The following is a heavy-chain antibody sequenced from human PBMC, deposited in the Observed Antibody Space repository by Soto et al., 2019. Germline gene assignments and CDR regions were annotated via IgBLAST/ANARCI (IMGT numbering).Heavy chain of an antibody. V-gene: IGHV4-30-4*01. D-gene: IGHD2-21*01. CDR2: IYYSGST. Sequence: PSETLSLTCAVYGGSFSGYYWSWIRQPPGKGLEWIGYIYYSGSTYYIPSLKSRLTISVDTSKNQFSLKLSSVTAAVTAVYYCASDTGLVIDYWGQGTLVTVSS. J-gene: IGHJ4*02. CDR1: GGSFSGYY. CDR3: ASDTGLVIDY.